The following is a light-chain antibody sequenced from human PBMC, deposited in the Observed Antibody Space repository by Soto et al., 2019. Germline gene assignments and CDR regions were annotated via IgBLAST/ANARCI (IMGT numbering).Light chain of an antibody. Sequence: QSVLTQPPSVSGAPGQRVTISCTGSNSNLGAGYAVHWYQHLPGAAPKLLIYANNNRPSGVPDRFSGSKSGTSASLAIAGLQADDEGDYYCQSYDTSVVFGGGTKVTVL. CDR1: NSNLGAGYA. J-gene: IGLJ2*01. V-gene: IGLV1-40*01. CDR3: QSYDTSVV. CDR2: ANN.